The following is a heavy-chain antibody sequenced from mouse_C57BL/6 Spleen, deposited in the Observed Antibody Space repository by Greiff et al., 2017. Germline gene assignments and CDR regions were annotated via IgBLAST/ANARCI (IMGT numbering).Heavy chain of an antibody. Sequence: VQLQQSGAELVRPGTSVKVSCKASGYAFTNYLIEWVKQRPGQGLEWIGVINPGGGGTNYNAKFKGKATLTADKSSSTAYMQLSSLTSEDSAVYVCAGEEYGSSDYWGKGTTLTVSS. CDR2: INPGGGGT. V-gene: IGHV1-54*01. D-gene: IGHD1-1*01. CDR1: GYAFTNYL. CDR3: AGEEYGSSDY. J-gene: IGHJ2*01.